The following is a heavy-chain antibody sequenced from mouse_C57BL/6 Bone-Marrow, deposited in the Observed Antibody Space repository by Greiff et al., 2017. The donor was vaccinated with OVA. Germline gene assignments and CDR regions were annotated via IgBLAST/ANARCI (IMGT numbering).Heavy chain of an antibody. J-gene: IGHJ3*01. Sequence: VQLVESGAELVRPGASVTLSCKASGYTFTDYEMHWVKQTPVNGLEWIGAIDPETGGTAYNQKFKGKAILTADKSSSTAYMELRSLTSEDSAVYYGTRSGLGHLFAYWGQGTLVTVSA. D-gene: IGHD4-1*01. CDR1: GYTFTDYE. CDR2: IDPETGGT. CDR3: TRSGLGHLFAY. V-gene: IGHV1-15*01.